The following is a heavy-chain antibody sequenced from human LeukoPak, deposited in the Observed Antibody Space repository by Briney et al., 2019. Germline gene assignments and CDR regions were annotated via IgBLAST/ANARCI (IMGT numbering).Heavy chain of an antibody. D-gene: IGHD3-10*01. Sequence: GGSLRLSCAASGFTFSSHVMSWVRQAPGKGLEWVSTISGGGDSTYYADSVKGRFSISRDNSKSTLYLQMNSLRAEDTAVYYCAKREYYYGSGSSYYFDSWGQGTLVTVSS. J-gene: IGHJ4*02. CDR1: GFTFSSHV. CDR2: ISGGGDST. V-gene: IGHV3-23*01. CDR3: AKREYYYGSGSSYYFDS.